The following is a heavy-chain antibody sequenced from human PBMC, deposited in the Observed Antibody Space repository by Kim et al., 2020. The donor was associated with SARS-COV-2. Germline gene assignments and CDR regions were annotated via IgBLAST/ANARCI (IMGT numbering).Heavy chain of an antibody. D-gene: IGHD6-19*01. V-gene: IGHV3-23*01. Sequence: GGSLRLSCAASGFTFNNYAMNWVRQAPGKGLEWVSGIRDSGGSTQYADSVKGRFSISRDNSKSTMYLQMDSLRAEDTAVYYCAKVTSGSSGWFEYFQHWGQGTLVTVSS. CDR3: AKVTSGSSGWFEYFQH. CDR1: GFTFNNYA. J-gene: IGHJ1*01. CDR2: IRDSGGST.